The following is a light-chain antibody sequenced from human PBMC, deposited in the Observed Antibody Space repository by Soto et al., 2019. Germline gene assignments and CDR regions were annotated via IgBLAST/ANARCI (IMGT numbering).Light chain of an antibody. CDR2: SND. V-gene: IGLV1-44*01. CDR1: TSNIGSNT. J-gene: IGLJ1*01. Sequence: QPVLTQPPSASGTPGQRVTISCSGSTSNIGSNTVSWYQHLPGTAPKLLIYSNDQRPSGVPDRFSGSKSGTSASLAISGLQSEDEADYFCKSYAGSNTYVFGSGTKLTVL. CDR3: KSYAGSNTYV.